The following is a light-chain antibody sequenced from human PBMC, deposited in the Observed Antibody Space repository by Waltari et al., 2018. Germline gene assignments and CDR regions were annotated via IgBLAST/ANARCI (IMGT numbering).Light chain of an antibody. V-gene: IGLV2-11*01. Sequence: SALTQSRSVSGSPGQSVTISCTGTSSDVGGYNYVSWYQQHPGKAPKLMIYDVTKRPSGVPDRFSGSKSGNTASLTISGLQAEDEADYYCCSYAGSYTYVFGTGTEVTV. CDR3: CSYAGSYTYV. CDR1: SSDVGGYNY. CDR2: DVT. J-gene: IGLJ1*01.